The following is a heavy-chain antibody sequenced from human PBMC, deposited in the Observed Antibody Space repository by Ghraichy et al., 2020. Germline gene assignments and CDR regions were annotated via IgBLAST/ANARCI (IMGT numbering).Heavy chain of an antibody. CDR1: GFTFSSYW. J-gene: IGHJ6*02. CDR2: INSDGSST. V-gene: IGHV3-74*01. Sequence: GGSLRLSCAASGFTFSSYWMHWVRQAPGKGLVWVSRINSDGSSTSYADSVKGRFTISRDNAKNTLYLQMNSLRAEETAVYYCARDHYDSSGYYHYYYGMDVWGQGTTVTVSS. D-gene: IGHD3-22*01. CDR3: ARDHYDSSGYYHYYYGMDV.